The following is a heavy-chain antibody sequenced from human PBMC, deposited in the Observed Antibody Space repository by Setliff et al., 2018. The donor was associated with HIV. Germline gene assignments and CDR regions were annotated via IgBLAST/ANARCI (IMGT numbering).Heavy chain of an antibody. CDR3: ARGGSYNWNYLGY. CDR2: ISSSGSFT. J-gene: IGHJ4*02. V-gene: IGHV3-11*06. CDR1: GFNFSDDY. Sequence: GGSLRLSCVVSGFNFSDDYMSWIRQAPGKGLEWVSYISSSGSFTNYADSVKGRFTISRDNAKNSLYLQMNSLRAEDTAVYYCARGGSYNWNYLGYWGQGALVTVSS. D-gene: IGHD1-20*01.